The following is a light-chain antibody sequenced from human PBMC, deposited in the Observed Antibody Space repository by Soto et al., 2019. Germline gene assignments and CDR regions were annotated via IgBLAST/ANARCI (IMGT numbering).Light chain of an antibody. CDR3: QQRSNWPWT. J-gene: IGKJ1*01. Sequence: IVLTQSPATLSLSPGERATLSCMASQSVSSYLAWYQQKPGQAPRLLIYDASNRTTGIPARFSGSGSGTDFTLTISSLDTEDFAVYYCQQRSNWPWTFGQGTKV. CDR1: QSVSSY. CDR2: DAS. V-gene: IGKV3-11*01.